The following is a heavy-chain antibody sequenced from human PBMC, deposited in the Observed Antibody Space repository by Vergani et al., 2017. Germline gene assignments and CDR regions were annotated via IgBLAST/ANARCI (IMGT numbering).Heavy chain of an antibody. CDR2: ISYDGRNK. CDR3: ARDLQGATDAFDI. J-gene: IGHJ3*02. CDR1: RFTFSNYA. Sequence: QVQRVESGGGVVQSGRSLRLSCAASRFTFSNYAMHWVRQAPGKGLEWVAVISYDGRNKYYADSVKGRFTISRDNSKNTLYLQMNSLRAEDTAVYYCARDLQGATDAFDIWGQGTMVTVSS. V-gene: IGHV3-30*04. D-gene: IGHD1-26*01.